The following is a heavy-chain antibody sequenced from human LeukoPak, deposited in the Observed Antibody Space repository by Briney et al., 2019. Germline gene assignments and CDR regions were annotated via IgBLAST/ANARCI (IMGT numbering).Heavy chain of an antibody. V-gene: IGHV1-2*02. CDR1: GYTFTGYY. D-gene: IGHD3-9*01. CDR2: INPNSGGT. Sequence: ASVKVSCKASGYTFTGYYMHWVRQAPGQGLEWMGWINPNSGGTNYAQKFQGRVTMTRDTSISTAYMELSRLRSEDTAVYYCARSRDILTGFFDYWGQGTLVTVSS. CDR3: ARSRDILTGFFDY. J-gene: IGHJ4*02.